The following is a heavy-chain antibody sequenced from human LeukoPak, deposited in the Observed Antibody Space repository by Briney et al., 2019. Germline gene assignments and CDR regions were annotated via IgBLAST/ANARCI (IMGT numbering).Heavy chain of an antibody. CDR2: IYNSGST. CDR1: GYSISSGYY. Sequence: PSETLSLTCTVSGYSISSGYYWGWIRQPPGKGLEWIGHIYNSGSTNNSPSLKSRVTISVDTSKKQFSLKLSSVTAADTAVYYCARETPYGSGSYPFDYWGQGILVTVSS. V-gene: IGHV4-38-2*02. D-gene: IGHD3-10*01. CDR3: ARETPYGSGSYPFDY. J-gene: IGHJ4*02.